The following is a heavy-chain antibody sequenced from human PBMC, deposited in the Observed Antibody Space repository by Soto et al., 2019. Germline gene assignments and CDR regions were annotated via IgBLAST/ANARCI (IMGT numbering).Heavy chain of an antibody. CDR3: ARDGTIFGNGGLDV. J-gene: IGHJ6*02. D-gene: IGHD3-3*01. V-gene: IGHV1-2*04. Sequence: QVHLVQSGAEVMKPGASVKVSCKASGYTFAGYHIHWVRQAPGEGLEWMGWINPNSGGTNYAQKFQDWVTMTRDTSISTAYMELSRLRSDDTAVYYCARDGTIFGNGGLDVWGQGTTVTVSS. CDR2: INPNSGGT. CDR1: GYTFAGYH.